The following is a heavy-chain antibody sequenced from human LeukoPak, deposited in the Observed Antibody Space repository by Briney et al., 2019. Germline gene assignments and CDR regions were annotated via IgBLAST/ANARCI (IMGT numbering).Heavy chain of an antibody. CDR2: ISGSGGST. Sequence: PGGSLRLSCAASGFTFSSYAMSWVRQAPGKGLEWVSAISGSGGSTYYADSVKGRFTISRDNSKNTLYLQMNSLRAEDTAVYYCAKVGGSYSGGNDAFDIWGQGTMVTVSS. V-gene: IGHV3-23*01. CDR3: AKVGGSYSGGNDAFDI. CDR1: GFTFSSYA. J-gene: IGHJ3*02. D-gene: IGHD1-26*01.